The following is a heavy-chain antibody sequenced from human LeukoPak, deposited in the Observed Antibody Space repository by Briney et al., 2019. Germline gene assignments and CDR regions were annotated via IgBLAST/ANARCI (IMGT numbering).Heavy chain of an antibody. V-gene: IGHV3-21*01. D-gene: IGHD3-10*01. CDR1: GFTFSSYS. CDR3: ARDRSLSGLLVFDDAFDI. CDR2: ISSSSSYI. J-gene: IGHJ3*02. Sequence: PGGSLRLSCAASGFTFSSYSMNWVRQAPGKGLEWVSSISSSSSYIYYADSVKGRFTISRDNAKNSLYLQMNSLRAEDTAVYYCARDRSLSGLLVFDDAFDIWGQGTMVTVSS.